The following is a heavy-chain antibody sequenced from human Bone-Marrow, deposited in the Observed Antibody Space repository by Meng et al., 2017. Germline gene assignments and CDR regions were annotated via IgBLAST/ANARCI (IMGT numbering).Heavy chain of an antibody. CDR2: INPKSGDT. Sequence: QVQLGRAGAEVKKPGASVKVSCKPSGYNFPDYYIHWVRRAPGHGLEWMGRINPKSGDTHYAQKFQARVTMTGDTSISTAYMELSGLRSDDTAMYYCARDEDISAAGKLFGDYWGQGTLVTVSS. CDR3: ARDEDISAAGKLFGDY. V-gene: IGHV1-2*06. CDR1: GYNFPDYY. J-gene: IGHJ4*02. D-gene: IGHD6-25*01.